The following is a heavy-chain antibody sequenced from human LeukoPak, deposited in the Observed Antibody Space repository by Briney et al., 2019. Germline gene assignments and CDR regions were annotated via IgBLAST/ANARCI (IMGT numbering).Heavy chain of an antibody. V-gene: IGHV3-23*01. CDR2: ISGSGGST. D-gene: IGHD3-22*01. Sequence: GGSLRLSCAASGFTFSSYAMSWVRQAPGKGLEWVSAISGSGGSTYYADSVKGRFTISRDNSKNTLYLQMNSLRAEDTAVYFCANGGDYYDSNGYHFIDYWGQGTLVTVSS. CDR1: GFTFSSYA. CDR3: ANGGDYYDSNGYHFIDY. J-gene: IGHJ4*02.